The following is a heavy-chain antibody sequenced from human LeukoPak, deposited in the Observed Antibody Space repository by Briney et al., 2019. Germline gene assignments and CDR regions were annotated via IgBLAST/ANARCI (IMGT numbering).Heavy chain of an antibody. CDR3: AKDRPYYDSSGYYELSY. Sequence: GGSLRLSCAASGFTFSSYSMNWVRQAPGKGLEWVSSISSSSSYIYYADSVKGRFTISRDNAKNSLYLQMNSLRAEDTAVYYCAKDRPYYDSSGYYELSYWGQGTLVTVSS. J-gene: IGHJ4*02. CDR1: GFTFSSYS. CDR2: ISSSSSYI. V-gene: IGHV3-21*01. D-gene: IGHD3-22*01.